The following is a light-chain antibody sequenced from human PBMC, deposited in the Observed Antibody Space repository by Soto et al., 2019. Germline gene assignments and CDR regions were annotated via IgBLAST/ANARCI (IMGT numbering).Light chain of an antibody. V-gene: IGKV3-11*01. Sequence: EIVLKQSPATLFLSPGERATLSCGASRSVSSYLAWYQQKPGQAPRLLIYDASYRATGIPARFSGSGSGTDFTLTICSLEPEDFAFYYCQHRSDWPPRLTFGGGTKVEIK. CDR1: RSVSSY. J-gene: IGKJ4*01. CDR2: DAS. CDR3: QHRSDWPPRLT.